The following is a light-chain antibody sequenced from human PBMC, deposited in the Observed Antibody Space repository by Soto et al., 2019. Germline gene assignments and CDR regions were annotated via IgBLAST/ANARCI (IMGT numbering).Light chain of an antibody. Sequence: EIVLTQSPGTLSLSPGDRATVSCRASQSLSSNYLAWYQQKPGQAPKLLIYGASRRATDIPDRFSGSGSGTDFDITITRLEPADFAVYFCQQYDTLPRTFGQGTKVEIQ. V-gene: IGKV3-20*01. CDR1: QSLSSNY. CDR2: GAS. J-gene: IGKJ1*01. CDR3: QQYDTLPRT.